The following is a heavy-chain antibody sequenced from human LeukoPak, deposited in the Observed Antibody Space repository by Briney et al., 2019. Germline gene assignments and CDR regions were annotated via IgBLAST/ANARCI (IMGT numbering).Heavy chain of an antibody. V-gene: IGHV1-46*01. J-gene: IGHJ4*02. Sequence: ASVKVSCKASGYTFTSYYIHWVRQAPGQGLEWMGFINPSGGSTSYAQEFQGRVTMTRDTSTSTVYMELSSLRSEDTAIYYCARGPGGEPDYWGQGTLVTVSS. D-gene: IGHD2-21*01. CDR3: ARGPGGEPDY. CDR1: GYTFTSYY. CDR2: INPSGGST.